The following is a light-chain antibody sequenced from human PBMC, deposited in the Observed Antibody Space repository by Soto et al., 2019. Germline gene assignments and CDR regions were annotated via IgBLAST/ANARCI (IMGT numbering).Light chain of an antibody. CDR2: GAS. J-gene: IGKJ1*01. V-gene: IGKV3-20*01. Sequence: IVMTQSPATLSVSPGERATLSCRASQSISDKLAWYQQKPGQAPRLLIYGASTRATGVPVRFSGSGSGTDFTLTISRLEPEDFAVYYCQRYGSSPTFGQGTKVDIK. CDR1: QSISDK. CDR3: QRYGSSPT.